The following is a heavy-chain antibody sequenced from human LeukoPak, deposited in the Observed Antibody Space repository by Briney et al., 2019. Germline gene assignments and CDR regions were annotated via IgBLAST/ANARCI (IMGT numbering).Heavy chain of an antibody. CDR3: ARQPPRYGMDV. CDR2: VYTSGST. Sequence: SETLSLTCTVSAGSISSGRYYWTWIRQPAGEGLEGIGHVYTSGSTNYNPSLKSRVTISVDSSKNQFSLKLSSVTAADTAVYYCARQPPRYGMDVWGQGTTVTVSS. J-gene: IGHJ6*02. V-gene: IGHV4-61*09. CDR1: AGSISSGRYY.